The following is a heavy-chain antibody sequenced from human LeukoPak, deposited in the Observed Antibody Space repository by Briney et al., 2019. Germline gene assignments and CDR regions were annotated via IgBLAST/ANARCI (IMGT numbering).Heavy chain of an antibody. J-gene: IGHJ4*02. CDR3: ASILWPSWIIDY. CDR2: INPSGGSK. V-gene: IGHV1-46*01. Sequence: ASVKASCKASGYTFSSYYMHWVRHSPRQGLEWMGIINPSGGSKSYAQKFQGRITMTRDTSTSTVYMERSSLRSEDTAVYYGASILWPSWIIDYWGQGTLVTVSS. CDR1: GYTFSSYY. D-gene: IGHD2-21*01.